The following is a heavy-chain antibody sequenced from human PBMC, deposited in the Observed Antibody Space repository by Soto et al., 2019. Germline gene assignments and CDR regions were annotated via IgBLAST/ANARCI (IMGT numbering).Heavy chain of an antibody. J-gene: IGHJ4*02. D-gene: IGHD4-17*01. CDR2: ISSNSDTI. CDR3: AKDLKWGGLTTIHYFDS. CDR1: GFTADDYA. V-gene: IGHV3-9*02. Sequence: EVQLVESGGGLVQPGRSLRLSCVASGFTADDYAMHWVRQAPGKGLEWVSGISSNSDTIDYADSVKGRFTISRDNAKKSLCLQMNSRRPEDTALYYCAKDLKWGGLTTIHYFDSWGQGTLVTVYS.